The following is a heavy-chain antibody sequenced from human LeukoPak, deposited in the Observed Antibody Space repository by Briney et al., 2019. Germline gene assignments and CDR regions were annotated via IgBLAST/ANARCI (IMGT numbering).Heavy chain of an antibody. CDR1: GGSISSNDYF. D-gene: IGHD2-15*01. J-gene: IGHJ3*02. CDR3: ARRVVPDAFDI. CDR2: IYYSGST. V-gene: IGHV4-30-4*08. Sequence: SQTLSLTCIVSGGSISSNDYFWSWIRQPPGKGLEWIGYIYYSGSTYYSPSLKSRVTMSIDTSKNQFSLKLTSVTAADTAMYYCARRVVPDAFDIWGQGTMVTVSS.